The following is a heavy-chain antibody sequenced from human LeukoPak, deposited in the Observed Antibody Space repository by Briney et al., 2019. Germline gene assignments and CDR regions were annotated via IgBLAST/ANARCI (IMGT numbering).Heavy chain of an antibody. CDR3: ARDYPDYGWGSHRFFYDQ. Sequence: SETLSLTCAVYGGSFSGYWWSWIRQSPGKGLEWIGEINHSGSTNYNPSLKSRVTMSVDTSKNQFSLKLRFVTAADTAVYYCARDYPDYGWGSHRFFYDQWGQGTLVTGSS. CDR1: GGSFSGYW. J-gene: IGHJ4*02. CDR2: INHSGST. D-gene: IGHD3-16*02. V-gene: IGHV4-34*01.